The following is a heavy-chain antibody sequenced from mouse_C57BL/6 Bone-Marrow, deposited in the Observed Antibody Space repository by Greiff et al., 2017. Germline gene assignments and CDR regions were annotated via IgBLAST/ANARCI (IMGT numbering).Heavy chain of an antibody. Sequence: QVQLQQSGAELAKPGASVKLSCKASGYTFTSYWMHWVKQRPGQGLEWIGYINPSSGYTKYNQKFKGKATVTVDTSSSTAYMQLSSLTSEDSAVYYCARGYYGSSYPQVGYFDVWGTGTTVTVSS. CDR1: GYTFTSYW. J-gene: IGHJ1*03. CDR3: ARGYYGSSYPQVGYFDV. V-gene: IGHV1-7*01. D-gene: IGHD1-1*01. CDR2: INPSSGYT.